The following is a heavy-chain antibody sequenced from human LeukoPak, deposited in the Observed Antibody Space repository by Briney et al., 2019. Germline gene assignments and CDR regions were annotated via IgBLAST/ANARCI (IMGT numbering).Heavy chain of an antibody. J-gene: IGHJ6*02. CDR1: GFTFSSYG. Sequence: GRSLRLSCAASGFTFSSYGMHWVRQAPGKGLEWVAVISYDGSNKYYADSVKGRFTISRDNSKNTLYLQMNSLRAEDTAVYYCARVSQIILTGYYRSGGSYNGMDVWGQGTTVTVSS. CDR2: ISYDGSNK. D-gene: IGHD3-9*01. V-gene: IGHV3-30*03. CDR3: ARVSQIILTGYYRSGGSYNGMDV.